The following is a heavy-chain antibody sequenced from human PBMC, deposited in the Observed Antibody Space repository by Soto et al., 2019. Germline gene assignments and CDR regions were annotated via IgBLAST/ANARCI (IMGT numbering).Heavy chain of an antibody. CDR2: IETSDNT. CDR3: TRDAYGVPKRYDY. J-gene: IGHJ4*02. V-gene: IGHV3-66*01. CDR1: GFTVSSKY. D-gene: IGHD3-16*01. Sequence: EVQLVESGGGLVQPGGSLRISCAASGFTVSSKYMSWVRQAPGKGLEWVSVIETSDNTYYADSVKGRFTISRDNSKNTVDLQMNSLRAEDTAVYYCTRDAYGVPKRYDYWGQGTLVTVSS.